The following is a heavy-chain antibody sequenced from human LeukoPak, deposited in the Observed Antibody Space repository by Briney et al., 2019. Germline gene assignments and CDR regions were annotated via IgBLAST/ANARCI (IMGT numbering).Heavy chain of an antibody. D-gene: IGHD3-10*01. CDR2: ISSSSSYI. J-gene: IGHJ4*02. Sequence: GGSLRLSCAASGFTFSSYSMNWVRQAPGKGLEWVSSISSSSSYIYYADSVKGRYTISRDNAKNSLYLQMNSLRAEDTAVYYCASVRVAGTGYWGQGTLVTVSS. V-gene: IGHV3-21*01. CDR1: GFTFSSYS. CDR3: ASVRVAGTGY.